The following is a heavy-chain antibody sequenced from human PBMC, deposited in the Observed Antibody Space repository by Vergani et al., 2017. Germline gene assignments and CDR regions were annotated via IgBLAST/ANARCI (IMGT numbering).Heavy chain of an antibody. Sequence: EVQLVESGGGLVQPGGSLRLSCAASGFTFSSYAMSWVRQAPGKGLEWVSVIYSGGSTYYADSVKGRFTISRDNSKNTRYLQMNSLRAEDTAVYYCARDKYYGSGSFYCFDYWGQGTLVTVSS. V-gene: IGHV3-66*02. J-gene: IGHJ4*02. CDR3: ARDKYYGSGSFYCFDY. CDR2: IYSGGST. D-gene: IGHD3-10*01. CDR1: GFTFSSYA.